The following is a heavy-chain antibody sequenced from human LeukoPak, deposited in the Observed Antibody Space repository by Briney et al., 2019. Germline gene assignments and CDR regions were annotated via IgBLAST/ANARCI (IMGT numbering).Heavy chain of an antibody. V-gene: IGHV1-69*13. CDR3: ARVAGGYCSSTSCSGYFQH. Sequence: SVKVSCKASGGTFSSYAISWVRQAPGQELEWMGGIIPIFGTANYAQKFQGGVTITADESTSTAYMELSSLRSEDTAVYYCARVAGGYCSSTSCSGYFQHWGQGTLVTVSS. CDR1: GGTFSSYA. J-gene: IGHJ1*01. D-gene: IGHD2-2*01. CDR2: IIPIFGTA.